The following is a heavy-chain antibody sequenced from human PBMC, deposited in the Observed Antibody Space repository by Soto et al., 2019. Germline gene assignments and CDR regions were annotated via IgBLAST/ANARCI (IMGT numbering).Heavy chain of an antibody. D-gene: IGHD3-22*01. CDR2: ISSSSSTI. CDR1: GFTFSSYS. J-gene: IGHJ6*02. V-gene: IGHV3-48*01. Sequence: GGSLRLSCAASGFTFSSYSMNWVRQAPGKGLEWVSYISSSSSTIYYADSVKGRFTISRDNAKNSLYLQMNSLRAEDTAVYYCASLDRAYYYYGMDVWGQGTTVTVSS. CDR3: ASLDRAYYYYGMDV.